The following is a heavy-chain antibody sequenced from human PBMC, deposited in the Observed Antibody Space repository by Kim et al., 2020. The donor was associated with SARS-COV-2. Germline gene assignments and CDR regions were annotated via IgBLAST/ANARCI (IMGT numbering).Heavy chain of an antibody. J-gene: IGHJ6*02. V-gene: IGHV4-4*02. CDR2: IYHSGST. CDR3: ASGVGDYYGSGSHYYYYGMDV. CDR1: GGSISSSNW. Sequence: SETLSLTCAVSGGSISSSNWWSWVRQPPGKGLEWIGEIYHSGSTNYNPSLKSRVTISVDKSKNQFSLKLSSVTAADTAVYYCASGVGDYYGSGSHYYYYGMDVWGQGTTVTVSS. D-gene: IGHD3-10*01.